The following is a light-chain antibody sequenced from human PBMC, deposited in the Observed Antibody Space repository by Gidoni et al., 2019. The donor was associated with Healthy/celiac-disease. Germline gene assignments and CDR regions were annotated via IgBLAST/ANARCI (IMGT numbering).Light chain of an antibody. J-gene: IGKJ3*01. CDR1: QSLLHSNGYNY. CDR2: LGS. V-gene: IGKV2-28*01. CDR3: MQALQSPRX. Sequence: DIVMTQSPLSLPVTPGEPASISCRSSQSLLHSNGYNYLDWYLKKPGQSPQILIYLGSNRASGVPDRFSGSVSGTDFTLKISRVEAEDVGVYYCMQALQSPRXFXPGTKVDI.